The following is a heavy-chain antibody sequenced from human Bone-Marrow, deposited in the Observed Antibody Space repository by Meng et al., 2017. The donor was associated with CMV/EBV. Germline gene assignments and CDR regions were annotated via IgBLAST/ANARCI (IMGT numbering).Heavy chain of an antibody. D-gene: IGHD7-27*01. CDR2: ISYDGSNK. CDR3: ARMTGDPTFSPSWTDAFDI. J-gene: IGHJ3*02. CDR1: RFTFSTYA. Sequence: GESLKISCAASRFTFSTYAMHWVRQAPGKGLEWVAFISYDGSNKYYADSVKDRFTISRDNSKNTLYLQMNSLRGEDTAVYYCARMTGDPTFSPSWTDAFDIWGQGTMVTVSS. V-gene: IGHV3-30*04.